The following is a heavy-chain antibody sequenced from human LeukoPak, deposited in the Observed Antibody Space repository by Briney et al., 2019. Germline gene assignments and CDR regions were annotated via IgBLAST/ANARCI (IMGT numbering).Heavy chain of an antibody. CDR2: INAGNGNT. CDR1: GYTFTSYA. V-gene: IGHV1-3*01. Sequence: ASVKVSCKASGYTFTSYAMHWVRQAPGQRLEWMGWINAGNGNTKYSQKFQGRVTITRDTSADTAYMELSSLRSEDTAVYYCARLKYWTNGVCYAGFDYWGERTLVTVSS. J-gene: IGHJ4*02. CDR3: ARLKYWTNGVCYAGFDY. D-gene: IGHD2-8*01.